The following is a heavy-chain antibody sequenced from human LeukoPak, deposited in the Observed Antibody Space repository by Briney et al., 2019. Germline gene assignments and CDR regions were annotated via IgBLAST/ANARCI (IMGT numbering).Heavy chain of an antibody. D-gene: IGHD6-19*01. CDR1: GYTFTSYA. CDR3: ARGSVAVAGTPTYYYYYMDV. CDR2: INTNTGNP. Sequence: GASVKVSCKASGYTFTSYAMNWVRQAPGQGLEWMGWINTNTGNPTYAQGFTGRFVFSLDTSVSTAYLQISSLKAEDTAVYYCARGSVAVAGTPTYYYYYMDVWGKGTTVTVSS. J-gene: IGHJ6*03. V-gene: IGHV7-4-1*02.